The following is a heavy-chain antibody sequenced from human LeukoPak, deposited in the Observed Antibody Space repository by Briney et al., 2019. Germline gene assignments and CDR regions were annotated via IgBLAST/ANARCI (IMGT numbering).Heavy chain of an antibody. V-gene: IGHV1-24*01. CDR2: FDPEDGET. Sequence: ASVKVSCKVSGYTLTELSMHWVRQAPGKGLEWMGGFDPEDGETIYAQKFQGRVTMTEDTSTDTAYMELSSLRSEDTAVYYCATRSPRAVADYYYYGMDVWGQGTTVTVSS. D-gene: IGHD6-19*01. J-gene: IGHJ6*02. CDR3: ATRSPRAVADYYYYGMDV. CDR1: GYTLTELS.